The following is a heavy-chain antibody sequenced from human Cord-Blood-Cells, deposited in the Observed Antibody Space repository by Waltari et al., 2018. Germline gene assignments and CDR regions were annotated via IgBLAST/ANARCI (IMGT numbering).Heavy chain of an antibody. V-gene: IGHV1-2*04. CDR3: ARGPIAAAGTEYFQH. J-gene: IGHJ1*01. CDR1: GYTFTGYY. D-gene: IGHD6-13*01. Sequence: QVQLVQSGAEVKKPGASVKVSCKAPGYTFTGYYMHWVRQAPGQGLEWMGWINPNSGGTNYAQKFQGWVTMTRDTSISTAYMELSRLRSDDTAVYYCARGPIAAAGTEYFQHWGQGTLVTVSS. CDR2: INPNSGGT.